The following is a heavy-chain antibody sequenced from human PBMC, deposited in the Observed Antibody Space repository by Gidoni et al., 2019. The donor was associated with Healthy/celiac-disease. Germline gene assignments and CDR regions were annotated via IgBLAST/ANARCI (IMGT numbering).Heavy chain of an antibody. J-gene: IGHJ6*02. Sequence: QVKLVESGGGVVQPGRSLRLSCAASGFTFSSYAMHWVRQAPGKGREWVAVISYDGSNKYYADSVKGRFTISRDNSKNTLYLQMNSLRAEDTAVYYCARDNSLYGSGSYNGMDVWGQGTTVTVSS. CDR3: ARDNSLYGSGSYNGMDV. V-gene: IGHV3-30-3*01. CDR1: GFTFSSYA. D-gene: IGHD3-10*01. CDR2: ISYDGSNK.